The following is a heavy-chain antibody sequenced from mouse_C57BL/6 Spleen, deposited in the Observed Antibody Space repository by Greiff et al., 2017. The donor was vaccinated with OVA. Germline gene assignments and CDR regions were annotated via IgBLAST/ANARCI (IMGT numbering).Heavy chain of an antibody. J-gene: IGHJ3*01. CDR2: ISDGGSYT. Sequence: EVQRVESGGGLVKPGGSLKLSCAASGFTFSSYAMSWVRQTPEKRLEWVATISDGGSYTYYPDNVKGRFTISRDNAKNNLYLQMSHLKSEDTAMYYCARVYDYDGGAWFAYWGQGTLVTVSA. CDR1: GFTFSSYA. V-gene: IGHV5-4*01. D-gene: IGHD2-4*01. CDR3: ARVYDYDGGAWFAY.